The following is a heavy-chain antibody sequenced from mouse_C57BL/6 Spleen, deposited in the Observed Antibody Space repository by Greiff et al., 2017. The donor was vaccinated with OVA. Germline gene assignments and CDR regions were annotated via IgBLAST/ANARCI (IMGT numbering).Heavy chain of an antibody. J-gene: IGHJ2*01. Sequence: EVQVVESGPVLVKPGASVKMSCKASGYTFTDYYMNWVKQSHGKSLEWIGDIYPCNGGNSYNQKFKGKATLTVGKSSSTAYMELNSLTSEDSAVYYCARYSDERYYFDYWGKGTTLTVSS. CDR2: IYPCNGGN. V-gene: IGHV1-19*01. CDR3: ARYSDERYYFDY. CDR1: GYTFTDYY.